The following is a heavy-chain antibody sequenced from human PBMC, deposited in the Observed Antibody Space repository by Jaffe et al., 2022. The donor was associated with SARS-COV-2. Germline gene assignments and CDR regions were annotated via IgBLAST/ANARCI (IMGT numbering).Heavy chain of an antibody. D-gene: IGHD1-26*01. J-gene: IGHJ4*02. CDR3: ASFPQGGSYWGGATFDY. CDR1: GFTFSSYA. V-gene: IGHV3-30-3*01. CDR2: ISYDGSNK. Sequence: QVQLVESGGGVVQPGRSLRLSCAASGFTFSSYAMHWVRQAPGKGLEWVAVISYDGSNKYYADSVKGRFTISRDNSKNTLYLQMNSLRAEDTAVYYCASFPQGGSYWGGATFDYWGQGTLVTVSS.